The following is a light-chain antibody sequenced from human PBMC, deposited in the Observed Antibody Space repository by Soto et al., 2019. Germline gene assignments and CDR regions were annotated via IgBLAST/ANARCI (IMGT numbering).Light chain of an antibody. CDR2: EVN. Sequence: QSALTQPPSASGSPGQSVTISCTGPSSDIGGYDYVSWYQQHPGKAPKLIIYEVNKRPSGVPDRFSGSKSGNTASLIVSGLQAEDEADYYCSSYAGSNNLVFAGGTKLTVL. CDR3: SSYAGSNNLV. CDR1: SSDIGGYDY. J-gene: IGLJ3*02. V-gene: IGLV2-8*01.